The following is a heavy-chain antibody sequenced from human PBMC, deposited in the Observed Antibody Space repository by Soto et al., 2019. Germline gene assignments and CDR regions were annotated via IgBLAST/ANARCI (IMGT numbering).Heavy chain of an antibody. D-gene: IGHD5-18*01. J-gene: IGHJ3*02. CDR2: IYYSGST. CDR1: GGSISSGGYY. CDR3: ARDGRGYSYGYGDDAFDI. Sequence: QVQLQESGPGLVKPSQTLSLTCTVSGGSISSGGYYWSWIRQHPGKGLEWIGYIYYSGSTYYNPSLKSRVTISVDTSKNQFALKLSSVTAADTAVYYCARDGRGYSYGYGDDAFDIWGQGTMVTVSS. V-gene: IGHV4-31*03.